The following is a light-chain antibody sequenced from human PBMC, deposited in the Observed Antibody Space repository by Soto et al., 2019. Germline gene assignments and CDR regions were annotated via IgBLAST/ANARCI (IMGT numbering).Light chain of an antibody. Sequence: DIVMTQSPDSLSVSLGERATINCKSSQSVLSSSNNKNYFAWYQQKPGQPPKVVIYWASTRGSGVPDRFSGSGCGTDFTLTISSLQAEDVAVYYCQHYYSSPLTFGGGTKVEIK. CDR3: QHYYSSPLT. CDR2: WAS. CDR1: QSVLSSSNNKNY. V-gene: IGKV4-1*01. J-gene: IGKJ4*01.